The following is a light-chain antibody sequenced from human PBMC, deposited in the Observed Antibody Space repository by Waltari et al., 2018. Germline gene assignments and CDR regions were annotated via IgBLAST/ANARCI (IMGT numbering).Light chain of an antibody. J-gene: IGKJ1*01. V-gene: IGKV3-20*01. CDR3: QQYASTPPT. CDR2: GTS. Sequence: EVVLTQSPGTLSLSPGEGATLSCRASQSICSYLGWYQQKPGQAPRPLISGTSSRATGIPDRFIGSGSGTDFTLTISSLEPEDFAVYYCQQYASTPPTFGQGTKLE. CDR1: QSICSY.